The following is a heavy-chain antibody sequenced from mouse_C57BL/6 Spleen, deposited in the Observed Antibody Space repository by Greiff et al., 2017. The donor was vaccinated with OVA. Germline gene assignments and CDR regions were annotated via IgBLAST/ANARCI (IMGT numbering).Heavy chain of an antibody. V-gene: IGHV1-22*01. Sequence: EVHLVESGPELVKPGASVKMSCKASGYTFTDYNMHWVKQSHGKSLEWIGYINPNNGGTSYNQKFKGKATLTVNKSSSTAYMELRSLTSEDSAVYYGARNPPYDYDTWFAYWGQGTLVTVSA. CDR3: ARNPPYDYDTWFAY. CDR1: GYTFTDYN. D-gene: IGHD2-4*01. J-gene: IGHJ3*01. CDR2: INPNNGGT.